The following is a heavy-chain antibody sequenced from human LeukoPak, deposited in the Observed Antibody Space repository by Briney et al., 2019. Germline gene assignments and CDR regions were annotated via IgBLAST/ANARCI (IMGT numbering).Heavy chain of an antibody. D-gene: IGHD3-3*01. J-gene: IGHJ4*02. Sequence: PGGSLRLSCAASGFTVSDYYMSWIRQAPGKGLEWVSYISHSGSTIYYADSVKGRFTISRDNPKNSLSLQMNSLRAEDTAVYYCARGRSGYYYFDYWGQGTLVTVSS. CDR2: ISHSGSTI. V-gene: IGHV3-11*01. CDR1: GFTVSDYY. CDR3: ARGRSGYYYFDY.